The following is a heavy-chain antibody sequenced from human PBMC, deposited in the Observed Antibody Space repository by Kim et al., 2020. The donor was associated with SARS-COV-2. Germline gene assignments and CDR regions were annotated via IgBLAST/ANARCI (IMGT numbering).Heavy chain of an antibody. D-gene: IGHD1-26*01. J-gene: IGHJ6*02. V-gene: IGHV2-70*01. Sequence: KYYSTSLKTRIPISKDTSKNQVVLTMTNMDPVDTATYYCARVVGATLGMDVWGQGTTVTVSS. CDR2: K. CDR3: ARVVGATLGMDV.